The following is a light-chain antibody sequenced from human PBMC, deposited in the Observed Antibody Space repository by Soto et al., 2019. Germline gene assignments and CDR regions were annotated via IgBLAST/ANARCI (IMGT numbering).Light chain of an antibody. CDR1: SGDVGGYYY. J-gene: IGLJ1*01. CDR2: EVS. CDR3: CAYAATYTYV. V-gene: IGLV2-14*01. Sequence: QSALTQPASVSGSPGQSITISCTGTSGDVGGYYYVSWYQQLPGKAPKLMISEVSNRPSGVSNRFSGSKFGNTASLTISGLQAEDEAEYYCCAYAATYTYVFGTGTKLTVL.